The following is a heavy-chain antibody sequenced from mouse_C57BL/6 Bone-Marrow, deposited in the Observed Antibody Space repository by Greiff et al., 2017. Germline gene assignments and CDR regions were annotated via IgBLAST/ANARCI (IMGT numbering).Heavy chain of an antibody. CDR2: IYPGDGDT. CDR1: GYAFSSYW. Sequence: QVQLQQSGAELVKPGASVKISCKASGYAFSSYWMNWVKQRPGKGLEWIGQIYPGDGDTNYNGKFKGKATLTADTSSSTAYMQLISLSSEDSAVYFYGGRGRPWFAYWGQGTLVTVSA. J-gene: IGHJ3*01. V-gene: IGHV1-80*01. CDR3: GGRGRPWFAY.